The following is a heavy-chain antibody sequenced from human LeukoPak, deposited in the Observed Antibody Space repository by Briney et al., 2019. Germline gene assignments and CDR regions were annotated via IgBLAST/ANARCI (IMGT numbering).Heavy chain of an antibody. Sequence: PGGSLRLSCAASGFTFSTFAMIWVRQPPGKGLEWVSSIFPSGGEIHYADSVRGRFTISRDNSKITLYLQMNSLRAQDTAIYYGATYRQVLLPFESWGQGTLVTVSS. CDR2: IFPSGGEI. D-gene: IGHD2-8*02. CDR1: GFTFSTFA. V-gene: IGHV3-23*01. J-gene: IGHJ4*02. CDR3: ATYRQVLLPFES.